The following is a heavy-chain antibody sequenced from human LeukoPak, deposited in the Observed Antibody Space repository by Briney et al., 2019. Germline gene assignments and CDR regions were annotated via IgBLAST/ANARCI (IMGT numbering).Heavy chain of an antibody. J-gene: IGHJ3*02. Sequence: SETLSLTCTVSGGSISSYYWSWIRQPPGKGLEWIGYIYDSGNTNYNPSLKSRVTISVDTSKNQFSLKLSSVTAADTAIYYCARAGERGYNGYDDAFDIWGQGTMVTVSS. D-gene: IGHD5-12*01. CDR1: GGSISSYY. V-gene: IGHV4-59*01. CDR2: IYDSGNT. CDR3: ARAGERGYNGYDDAFDI.